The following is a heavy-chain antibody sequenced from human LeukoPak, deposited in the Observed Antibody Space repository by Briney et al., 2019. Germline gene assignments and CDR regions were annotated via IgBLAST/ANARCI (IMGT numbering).Heavy chain of an antibody. J-gene: IGHJ4*02. D-gene: IGHD3-22*01. Sequence: SETLSLTCTVSGGSISSSSYYWGWIRQPPGKGLEWIGSIYYSGSTYYNPSLKSRVTISVDTSKNQFSLKLSSVTAADTAVYYCARQGIRRQTYYASRVSWGQGTLVTVSS. CDR3: ARQGIRRQTYYASRVS. V-gene: IGHV4-39*01. CDR1: GGSISSSSYY. CDR2: IYYSGST.